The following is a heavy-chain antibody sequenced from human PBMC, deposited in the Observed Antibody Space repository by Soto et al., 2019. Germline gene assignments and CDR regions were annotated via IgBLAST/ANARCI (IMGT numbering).Heavy chain of an antibody. CDR1: GGSISSNY. V-gene: IGHV4-59*08. J-gene: IGHJ4*02. D-gene: IGHD2-15*01. Sequence: QVQLQESGPGLVKPSETLSLTCSVSGGSISSNYWSWIRQPPGKGLEWIGYIYYSGSTNYNPSLRRRVTISIDTSKNQFSLKLSSVTAADTAVYYCASYLGVSGGNDYWGQGTLVTVSS. CDR3: ASYLGVSGGNDY. CDR2: IYYSGST.